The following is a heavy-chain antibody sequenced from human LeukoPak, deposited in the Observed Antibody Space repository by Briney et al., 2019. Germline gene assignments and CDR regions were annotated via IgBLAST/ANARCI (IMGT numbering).Heavy chain of an antibody. Sequence: PSETLSLTCAVDGGSFSGYYWSWIRQPPGKGLEWIGEINHSGSTNYNPSLKSRVTISVDTSKNQFSLKLSSVTAADTAVYYCASGRRITLFGVVIGRHNWFDPWGQGTLVTVSS. CDR2: INHSGST. D-gene: IGHD3-3*01. CDR3: ASGRRITLFGVVIGRHNWFDP. J-gene: IGHJ5*02. V-gene: IGHV4-34*01. CDR1: GGSFSGYY.